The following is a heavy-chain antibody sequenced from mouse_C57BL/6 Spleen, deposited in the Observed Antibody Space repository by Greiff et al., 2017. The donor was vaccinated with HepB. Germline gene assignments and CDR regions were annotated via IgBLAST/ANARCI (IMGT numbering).Heavy chain of an antibody. CDR2: IHPSDSDT. V-gene: IGHV1-74*01. CDR3: ENPDSYDDGGYAMDY. D-gene: IGHD2-12*01. J-gene: IGHJ4*01. Sequence: QVQLQQPGAELVKPGASVKVSCKASGYTFTSYWMHWVKQRPGQGLEWIGRIHPSDSDTNYNQKFKGKATLTVDKSSSTAYMQLSSLTSEDSAVYYCENPDSYDDGGYAMDYWDQGTSVTVSS. CDR1: GYTFTSYW.